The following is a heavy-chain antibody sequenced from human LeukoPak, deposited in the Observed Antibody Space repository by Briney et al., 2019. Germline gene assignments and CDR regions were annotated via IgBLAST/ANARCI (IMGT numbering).Heavy chain of an antibody. CDR3: ARDVGDILPWFYFDY. CDR1: GFIFSNYE. D-gene: IGHD3-16*01. V-gene: IGHV3-48*03. CDR2: INPSGSSV. J-gene: IGHJ4*02. Sequence: PGGSLRLSCEGSGFIFSNYEMNWVRQAPGKGLEWISYINPSGSSVYYADSVKGRFTISRDNAQNSLYLQMNSLKAEDTALYYCARDVGDILPWFYFDYWGQGTLVSVSS.